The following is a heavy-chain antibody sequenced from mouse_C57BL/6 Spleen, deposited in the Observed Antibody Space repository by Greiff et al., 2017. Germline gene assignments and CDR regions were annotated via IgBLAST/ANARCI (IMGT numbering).Heavy chain of an antibody. D-gene: IGHD1-1*01. CDR1: GYTFTNYW. J-gene: IGHJ2*01. CDR2: IYPGGGYT. CDR3: ARDNYGSSYD. Sequence: VKLQESGAELVRPGTSVKMSCKASGYTFTNYWIGWARQRPGHGLEWIGDIYPGGGYTNYNEKFKGKATLTADKSSSTAYMQFSSLTSEDSAIYYCARDNYGSSYDWGQGTTLTVSS. V-gene: IGHV1-63*01.